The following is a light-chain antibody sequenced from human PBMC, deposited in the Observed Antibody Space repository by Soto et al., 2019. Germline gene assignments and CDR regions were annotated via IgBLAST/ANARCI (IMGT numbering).Light chain of an antibody. J-gene: IGLJ2*01. CDR3: SSFTTSTVVV. Sequence: QSALTQPASVSGSPGQSITISCTGTNSDIGVYNYVSWYQQHPGQAPILLIYEVTHRPSGISSRFSGSKSGNTASLTISGIHTDDVASYFCSSFTTSTVVVFGGGTKLTVL. V-gene: IGLV2-14*01. CDR2: EVT. CDR1: NSDIGVYNY.